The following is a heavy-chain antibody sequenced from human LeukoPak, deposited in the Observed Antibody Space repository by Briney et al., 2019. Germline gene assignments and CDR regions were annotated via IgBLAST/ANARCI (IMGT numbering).Heavy chain of an antibody. V-gene: IGHV1-46*01. CDR2: INTSGGST. CDR1: GYTFTSNF. Sequence: ASVKVSCKASGYTFTSNFMHWVRQAPGQGLEGMGVINTSGGSTNYAQKFQGRVTMTRDTSTNTVYMELSSLRSEDTAVYYCAREFRGGYFDYWGQGTLVTVSS. CDR3: AREFRGGYFDY. J-gene: IGHJ4*02. D-gene: IGHD2-21*01.